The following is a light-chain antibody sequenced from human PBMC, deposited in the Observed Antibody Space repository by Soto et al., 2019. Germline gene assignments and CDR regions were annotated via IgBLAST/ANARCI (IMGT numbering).Light chain of an antibody. CDR3: QQYNSDWK. J-gene: IGKJ1*01. Sequence: DIQMTQSPSTLSASLGDRVTIACRASQSVNTWLAWYQKKPGKPPKLLIYDASSLQSGVPSRFSGSGSGTEFTLTISSLQPDDFATYYCQQYNSDWKFGQGTKVAI. V-gene: IGKV1-5*01. CDR1: QSVNTW. CDR2: DAS.